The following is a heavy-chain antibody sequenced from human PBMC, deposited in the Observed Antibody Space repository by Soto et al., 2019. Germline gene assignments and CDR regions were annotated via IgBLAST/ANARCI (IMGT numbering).Heavy chain of an antibody. Sequence: SETLSLTCTVSGGSISSSSYYWGWIRQPPGKGLEWIGSIYYSGSTYYNPSLKSRVTISVDTSKNQFSLKLGSVTAADTAVYYCARRKDYGEPYFDYWGQGTLVTVSS. CDR1: GGSISSSSYY. CDR2: IYYSGST. D-gene: IGHD4-17*01. CDR3: ARRKDYGEPYFDY. J-gene: IGHJ4*02. V-gene: IGHV4-39*01.